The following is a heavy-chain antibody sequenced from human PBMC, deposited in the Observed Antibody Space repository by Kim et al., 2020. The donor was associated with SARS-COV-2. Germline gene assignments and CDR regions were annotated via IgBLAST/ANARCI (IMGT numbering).Heavy chain of an antibody. V-gene: IGHV3-23*01. CDR2: ISGSGGST. CDR3: AKPDTYSSSWTNLHYYYGMDV. Sequence: VGSLRLSCAASGFTFSSYAMSWVRQAPGKGLEWVSAISGSGGSTYYADSVKGRFTISRDNSKNTLYLQMNSLRAEDTAVYYCAKPDTYSSSWTNLHYYYGMDVWGQGTTVTVSS. D-gene: IGHD6-13*01. J-gene: IGHJ6*02. CDR1: GFTFSSYA.